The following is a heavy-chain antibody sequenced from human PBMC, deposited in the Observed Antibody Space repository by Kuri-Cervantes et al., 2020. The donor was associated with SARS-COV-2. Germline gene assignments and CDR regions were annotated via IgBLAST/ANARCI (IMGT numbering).Heavy chain of an antibody. Sequence: GGSLRLSCAASGFTFDDYAMHWVRQAPGKGLEWVSGISWNSGSIGYADSAKGRFTISRDNAKNSLYLQMNSLRAEDTALYYCAKDSGLLWFGELLSRNHFDYWGQGTLVTVSS. CDR3: AKDSGLLWFGELLSRNHFDY. J-gene: IGHJ4*02. CDR2: ISWNSGSI. CDR1: GFTFDDYA. D-gene: IGHD3-10*01. V-gene: IGHV3-9*01.